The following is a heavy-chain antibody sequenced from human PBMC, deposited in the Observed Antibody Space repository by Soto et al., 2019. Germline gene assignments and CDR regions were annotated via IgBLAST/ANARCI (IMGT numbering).Heavy chain of an antibody. V-gene: IGHV1-3*01. CDR3: ARAHSYYDILTGSEYYFDY. CDR2: INAGNGNT. J-gene: IGHJ4*02. D-gene: IGHD3-9*01. Sequence: ASVKVSCKASGYTFTSYAMHWVRQAPGQRLEWMGWINAGNGNTKYSQKFQGRVTITRDTSASTAYMELSSLRSEDTAVYYCARAHSYYDILTGSEYYFDYWGQGTLVTVSS. CDR1: GYTFTSYA.